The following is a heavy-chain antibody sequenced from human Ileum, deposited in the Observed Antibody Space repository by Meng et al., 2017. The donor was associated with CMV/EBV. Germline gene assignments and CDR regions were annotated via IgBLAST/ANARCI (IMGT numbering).Heavy chain of an antibody. CDR3: ARSDWFNP. CDR1: GFTFSSYW. V-gene: IGHV3-74*01. CDR2: IKSDGSST. J-gene: IGHJ5*02. Sequence: GGSLRLSCAASGFTFSSYWMHWVRQAPGKGLVWVSRIKSDGSSTSYADSVKGRFTISRDNAKNMLFLQMDSLRAEDTAVYYCARSDWFNPWGQGTLVTGAS.